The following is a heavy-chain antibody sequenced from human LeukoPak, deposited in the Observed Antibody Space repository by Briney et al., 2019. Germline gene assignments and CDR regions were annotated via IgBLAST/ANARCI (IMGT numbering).Heavy chain of an antibody. CDR3: ARSPPPDYYGSGSYEFDY. V-gene: IGHV4-4*02. CDR1: GGSISSSNW. Sequence: SGTLSLTCAVSGGSISSSNWWSWVRQPPGKGLEWIGEIYHSGSTNYNPSLKSRVTISVDKSKNQFSLKLSSVTAADTAVYYCARSPPPDYYGSGSYEFDYWGQGTLVTVSS. CDR2: IYHSGST. D-gene: IGHD3-10*01. J-gene: IGHJ4*02.